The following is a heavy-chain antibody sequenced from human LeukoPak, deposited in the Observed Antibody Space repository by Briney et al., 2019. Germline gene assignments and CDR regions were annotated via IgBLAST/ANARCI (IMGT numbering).Heavy chain of an antibody. D-gene: IGHD3-10*01. CDR1: GGAISSYY. V-gene: IGHV4-59*01. CDR3: ARENTMVRGAFDAFDI. CDR2: IYYSGST. Sequence: SETLSLTCTVSGGAISSYYRSWIRQPPGKGLEWIGYIYYSGSTNYNPSLKNRVTISVDTSNTQSSLKQSSVTAADTSVYYCARENTMVRGAFDAFDIWGQGTMVTVSS. J-gene: IGHJ3*02.